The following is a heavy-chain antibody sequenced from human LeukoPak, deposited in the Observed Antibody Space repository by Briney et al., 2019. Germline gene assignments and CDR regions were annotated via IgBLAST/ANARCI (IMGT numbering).Heavy chain of an antibody. D-gene: IGHD6-13*01. CDR3: ARHERIAAAGSPSFDY. J-gene: IGHJ4*02. V-gene: IGHV4-59*08. CDR2: IYYSGST. CDR1: GGSISSYY. Sequence: SETLSLTCTVSGGSISSYYWSWIRQPPGKGLEWIGYIYYSGSTNYNPSLKSRVTISVDTSKNQFSLKLSSVTAADTAVYYCARHERIAAAGSPSFDYWGLGTLVTVSS.